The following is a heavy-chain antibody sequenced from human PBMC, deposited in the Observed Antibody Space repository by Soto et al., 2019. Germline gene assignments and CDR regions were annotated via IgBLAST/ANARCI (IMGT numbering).Heavy chain of an antibody. J-gene: IGHJ6*02. CDR3: ARIGTPRGYYYGMDV. Sequence: QVQLVQSGAEVKKPGSSVKVSCKASGGTFSSYAISWVRQAPGQGLEWMGGIIPIFGTANYAQKFQGRVTITADESTSTAHMELSSLRSEDTAGYYGARIGTPRGYYYGMDVLGQGTPVTVSS. CDR2: IIPIFGTA. D-gene: IGHD1-1*01. V-gene: IGHV1-69*01. CDR1: GGTFSSYA.